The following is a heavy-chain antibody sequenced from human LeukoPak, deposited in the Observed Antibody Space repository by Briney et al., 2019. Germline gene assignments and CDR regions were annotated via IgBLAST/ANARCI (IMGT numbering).Heavy chain of an antibody. Sequence: GGFLRLSCAASGFTSSSYWMTWVRQAPGKGLEWVANIKQDGSEKYYVDSVKGRFTISRDNAMNSLYLQMNSLRAEDTAVYYCAGQLITHGGYWGQGTLVTVSS. CDR1: GFTSSSYW. V-gene: IGHV3-7*01. J-gene: IGHJ4*02. CDR2: IKQDGSEK. CDR3: AGQLITHGGY. D-gene: IGHD3-10*01.